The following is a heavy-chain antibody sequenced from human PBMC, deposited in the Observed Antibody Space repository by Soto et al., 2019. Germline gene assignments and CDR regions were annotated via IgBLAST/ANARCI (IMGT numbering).Heavy chain of an antibody. J-gene: IGHJ6*02. CDR1: GFTSSSYS. Sequence: EVQLMESGGGLVKPGGSLRLSCAASGFTSSSYSMDWVRQAPGKGLEWVSSISSSSTYIHYADSVKGRFTISRDNAKNSLYLQMNSLSAEDTAVYYCASQTSGYYYYGMDVWGQGTTVTVSS. CDR2: ISSSSTYI. CDR3: ASQTSGYYYYGMDV. V-gene: IGHV3-21*01.